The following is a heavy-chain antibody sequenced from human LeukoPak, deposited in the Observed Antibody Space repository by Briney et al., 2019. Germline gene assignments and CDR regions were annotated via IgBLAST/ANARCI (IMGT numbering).Heavy chain of an antibody. CDR3: AKGGAGTGFYYFDY. Sequence: TGGSLRLSCVASGFTFSSYSMKWVRQAPGKGLEWVSGISWNSGSIGYADSVKGRFTISRDNAKNSPYLQMNSLRAEDTALYYCAKGGAGTGFYYFDYWGQGTLVTVSS. D-gene: IGHD6-19*01. CDR1: GFTFSSYS. CDR2: ISWNSGSI. V-gene: IGHV3-9*01. J-gene: IGHJ4*02.